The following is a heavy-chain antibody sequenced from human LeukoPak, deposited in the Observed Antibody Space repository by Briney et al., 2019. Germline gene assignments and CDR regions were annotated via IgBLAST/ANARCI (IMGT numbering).Heavy chain of an antibody. J-gene: IGHJ1*01. D-gene: IGHD3-10*01. V-gene: IGHV4-38-2*02. CDR3: ARDHYYGSGSYHTPFQH. CDR2: IYHSGST. Sequence: PSETLSLTCTVSGYSISSGYYWGWIRQPPGKGLEWIGSIYHSGSTYYNPSLKSRVTISVDTSKNQFSLKLSSVTAADTAVYYCARDHYYGSGSYHTPFQHWGQGTLVTVSS. CDR1: GYSISSGYY.